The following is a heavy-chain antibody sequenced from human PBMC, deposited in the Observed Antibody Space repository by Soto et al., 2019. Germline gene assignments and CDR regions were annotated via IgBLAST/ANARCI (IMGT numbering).Heavy chain of an antibody. J-gene: IGHJ5*02. CDR3: ATSRPYYYDSSGYTHFDP. CDR2: INPSGGST. D-gene: IGHD3-22*01. V-gene: IGHV1-46*01. CDR1: GYTFTSYY. Sequence: ASVKVSCKASGYTFTSYYMHWVRQAPGQGLEWMGIINPSGGSTSYAQKFQGRVTMTRDTSTSTVYMELSSLRSEDTAVYYCATSRPYYYDSSGYTHFDPRGQGTLVTVSS.